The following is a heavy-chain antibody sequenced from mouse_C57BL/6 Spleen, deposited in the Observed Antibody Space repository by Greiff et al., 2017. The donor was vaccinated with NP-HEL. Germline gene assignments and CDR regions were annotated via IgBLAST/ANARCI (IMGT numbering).Heavy chain of an antibody. CDR2: IDTETGGT. CDR3: TRSVNWDDYYAMDY. CDR1: GYTFTDYE. V-gene: IGHV1-15*01. D-gene: IGHD4-1*02. Sequence: VQLQQSGAELVRPGASVTLSCKASGYTFTDYEMHWVKQTPVHGLEWIGAIDTETGGTAYNQKFKGKAILTADKSSSTAYMELRSLTSEDSAVYYCTRSVNWDDYYAMDYWGQGTSVTVSS. J-gene: IGHJ4*01.